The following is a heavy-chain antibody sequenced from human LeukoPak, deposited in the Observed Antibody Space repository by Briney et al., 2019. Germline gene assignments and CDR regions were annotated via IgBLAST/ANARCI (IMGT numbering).Heavy chain of an antibody. Sequence: GGSLRLSCAASGFTFTNYAMSWVRQAPGKGLEWVSIIHYDGKIRYAGSVGGRFTIYRDDSEYTLFLQMNSLRVDDTAVYFCASGDGYLQPYWGQGTLVTVSS. J-gene: IGHJ4*02. CDR3: ASGDGYLQPY. D-gene: IGHD2-21*01. CDR2: IHYDGKI. CDR1: GFTFTNYA. V-gene: IGHV3-23*01.